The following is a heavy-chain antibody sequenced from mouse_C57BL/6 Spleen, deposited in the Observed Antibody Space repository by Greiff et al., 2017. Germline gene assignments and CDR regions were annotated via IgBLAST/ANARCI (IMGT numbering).Heavy chain of an antibody. D-gene: IGHD1-1*01. J-gene: IGHJ4*01. Sequence: LQESGAELVKPGASVKISCKASGYAFSSYWMNWVKQRPGKGLEWIGQIYPGDGDTNYNGKFKGKATLTADKSSSTAYMQLSSLTSEDSAVYFCARCTTVPLYAMDYWGQGTSVTVSS. CDR1: GYAFSSYW. CDR3: ARCTTVPLYAMDY. CDR2: IYPGDGDT. V-gene: IGHV1-80*01.